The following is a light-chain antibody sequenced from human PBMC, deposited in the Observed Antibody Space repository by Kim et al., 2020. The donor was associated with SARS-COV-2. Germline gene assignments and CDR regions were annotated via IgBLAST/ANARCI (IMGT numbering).Light chain of an antibody. CDR1: QSISTN. J-gene: IGKJ1*01. V-gene: IGKV3-15*01. Sequence: VSPGGRATLSCRASQSISTNLAWYQQKPGQAPRLLISGVSTRATGVPARFSGGGSGTEFTLTISSLQSEDSAVYHCQQYHRWPLTFGLGTKVDIK. CDR2: GVS. CDR3: QQYHRWPLT.